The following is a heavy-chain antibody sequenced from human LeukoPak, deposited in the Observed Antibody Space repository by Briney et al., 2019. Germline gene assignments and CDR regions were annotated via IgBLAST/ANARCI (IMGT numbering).Heavy chain of an antibody. CDR3: AKDLWWFGEFPNVFDI. CDR2: IKTDGSST. Sequence: PGGSLRLSCAASGFTFSSYWMHWVRQAPGKGLVWVSHIKTDGSSTNYAESVKGRFTISRDNAKNTVYLQMNSLRAEDTAVYYCAKDLWWFGEFPNVFDIWGQGTMVTVSS. CDR1: GFTFSSYW. D-gene: IGHD3-10*01. J-gene: IGHJ3*02. V-gene: IGHV3-74*01.